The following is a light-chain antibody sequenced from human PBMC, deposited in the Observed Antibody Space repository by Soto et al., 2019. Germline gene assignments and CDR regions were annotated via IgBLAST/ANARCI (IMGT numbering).Light chain of an antibody. Sequence: IQLTQSLSSLSASVGESVTITCRASQDIDNYLNWYQHRPGEAPKLLIYAASYLETGVPARFSGSGSGTDFSFTSTSLQPEDSATYYCQQYDTRPTMTFGHGTRLDI. J-gene: IGKJ5*01. V-gene: IGKV1-33*01. CDR2: AAS. CDR3: QQYDTRPTMT. CDR1: QDIDNY.